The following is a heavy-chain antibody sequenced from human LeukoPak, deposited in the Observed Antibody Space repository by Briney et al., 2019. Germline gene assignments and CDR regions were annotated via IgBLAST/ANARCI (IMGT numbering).Heavy chain of an antibody. CDR1: GFTFSSYG. CDR2: IWYDGSNK. D-gene: IGHD1-7*01. Sequence: PGRSLRLSCAASGFTFSSYGMHWVRQAPGKGLEWVAVIWYDGSNKYYADSVKGRFTISRDNSKNTLYLQMNSLRAEDTAVYYWRRGALDWNYVPPDFHIWGKGTMVTVSS. J-gene: IGHJ3*02. CDR3: RRGALDWNYVPPDFHI. V-gene: IGHV3-33*01.